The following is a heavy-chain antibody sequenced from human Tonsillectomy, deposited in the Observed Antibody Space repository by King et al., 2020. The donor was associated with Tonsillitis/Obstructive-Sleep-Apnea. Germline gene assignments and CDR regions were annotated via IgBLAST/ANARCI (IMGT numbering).Heavy chain of an antibody. CDR3: ARDRNYFDF. CDR1: GYTFTNYA. CDR2: INAGTGNT. J-gene: IGHJ4*02. V-gene: IGHV1-3*01. Sequence: QLVQSGAEVKKPGASVKVSCKASGYTFTNYAMHWVRQAPGHSLEWLGWINAGTGNTKYSQNFQGRVAITRDPSASTAYMELSSLRSEDTAIYYCARDRNYFDFWGQGNLVTVSS.